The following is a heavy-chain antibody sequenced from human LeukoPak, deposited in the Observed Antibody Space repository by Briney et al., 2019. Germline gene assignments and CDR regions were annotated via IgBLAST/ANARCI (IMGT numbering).Heavy chain of an antibody. V-gene: IGHV7-4-1*02. D-gene: IGHD3-10*01. Sequence: ASVTVSCKASGYTFTSYAMNWVRQAHGEGLERMGWINTNSGNPTYAQGFTGRFVFSLDTSVSTAYLQISSLKAEDTAVYYCARGKAWFGELPLKENWFDPWGQGTLVTVSS. CDR1: GYTFTSYA. CDR2: INTNSGNP. CDR3: ARGKAWFGELPLKENWFDP. J-gene: IGHJ5*02.